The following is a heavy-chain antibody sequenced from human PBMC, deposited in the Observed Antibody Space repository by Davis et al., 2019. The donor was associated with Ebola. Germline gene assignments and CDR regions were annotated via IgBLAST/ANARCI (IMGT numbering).Heavy chain of an antibody. CDR2: ISGRGTTI. D-gene: IGHD2-15*01. CDR3: ARGRFTSGHSCYSDY. J-gene: IGHJ4*02. Sequence: GESLKISCAASGFRFNTYGMTWVRQAPGKGLEWVSVISGRGTTIYYADSVKGRFTISRDNAKNSLYLQMNSLRAEDTAVYYCARGRFTSGHSCYSDYWGQGTLVTVSS. V-gene: IGHV3-48*04. CDR1: GFRFNTYG.